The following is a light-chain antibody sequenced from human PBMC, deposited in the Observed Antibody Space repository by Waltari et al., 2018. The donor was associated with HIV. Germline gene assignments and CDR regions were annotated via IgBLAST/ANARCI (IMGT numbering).Light chain of an antibody. CDR1: QSLLHENGYDY. J-gene: IGKJ2*01. CDR2: LGS. CDR3: MQVLQTGST. V-gene: IGKV2-28*01. Sequence: DSVMTQSPLFLPVTPGQPASISCRSSQSLLHENGYDYVDCYLHKPGQSPQLLIYLGSNRAYGVHARFSGSGSGTDFTLKISRVEAEDAGLYYCMQVLQTGSTFGQGPKLE.